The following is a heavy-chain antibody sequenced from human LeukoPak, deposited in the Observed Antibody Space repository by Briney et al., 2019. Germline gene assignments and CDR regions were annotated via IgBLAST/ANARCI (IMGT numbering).Heavy chain of an antibody. CDR1: GFTVSSYA. Sequence: GRSLRLSCAASGFTVSSYAMSWVRQAPGKGLEWVSAMSGSESSTYYADSGKGRFAISRDNSKNTLYLLMNSLRAEDTAVYYCAKILAPYCGDECYSIWGQGTVVTVSS. V-gene: IGHV3-23*01. D-gene: IGHD2-21*01. CDR3: AKILAPYCGDECYSI. J-gene: IGHJ3*02. CDR2: MSGSESST.